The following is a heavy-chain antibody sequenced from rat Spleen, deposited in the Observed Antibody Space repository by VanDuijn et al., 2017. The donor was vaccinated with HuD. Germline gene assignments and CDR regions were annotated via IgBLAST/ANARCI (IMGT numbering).Heavy chain of an antibody. D-gene: IGHD1-1*01. J-gene: IGHJ2*01. CDR3: ARLITTVADY. V-gene: IGHV5-25*01. CDR1: GFTFSNYD. CDR2: ISTSGGST. Sequence: EVQLVESGGGLVQPGRSMKLSCAASGFTFSNYDMAWVRQAPTKGLEWVASISTSGGSTYYRDSVKGRFTVSRDNAKSALYLQMDSLRSEDTATYYCARLITTVADYWGQGVMVTVSS.